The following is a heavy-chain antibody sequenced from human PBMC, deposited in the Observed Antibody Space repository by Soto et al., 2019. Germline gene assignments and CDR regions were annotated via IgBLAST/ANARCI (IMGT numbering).Heavy chain of an antibody. Sequence: EVQLVESGGGLVQPGGSLRLSCAASGFTFSSYSVNWVRQAPGKGLEWVSYISRSSSTIYYADSVKGRFTISRDNAKNSLYLQMNSLRDEDTAVYYCARERAVGIAVALNWFDPWGQGTLVTVSS. J-gene: IGHJ5*02. CDR3: ARERAVGIAVALNWFDP. D-gene: IGHD6-19*01. CDR1: GFTFSSYS. V-gene: IGHV3-48*02. CDR2: ISRSSSTI.